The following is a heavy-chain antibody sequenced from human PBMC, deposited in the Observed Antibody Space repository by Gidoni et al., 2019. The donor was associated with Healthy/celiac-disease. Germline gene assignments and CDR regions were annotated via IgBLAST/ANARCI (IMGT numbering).Heavy chain of an antibody. J-gene: IGHJ4*02. Sequence: EVQLLESGGGLVQPGGSLRLSCAASGSTFSSYAMGWVRQAPGKGLEWVSAISGSGGSTYYADSVKGRFTISRDNSKNTLYLQMNSLRAEDTAVYYCGCSGRGLYFDYWGQGTLVTVSS. V-gene: IGHV3-23*01. D-gene: IGHD3-10*01. CDR2: ISGSGGST. CDR1: GSTFSSYA. CDR3: GCSGRGLYFDY.